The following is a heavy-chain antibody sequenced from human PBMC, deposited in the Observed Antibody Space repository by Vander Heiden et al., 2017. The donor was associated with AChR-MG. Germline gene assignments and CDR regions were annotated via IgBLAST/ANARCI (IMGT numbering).Heavy chain of an antibody. Sequence: QVQLVQSGAEVKKPGASVKVSCKVSGYTLTELSMHWVRQAPGKGLEWMGGFDPEDGETIYAQKFQGRVTMTEDTSTDTAYMELSSLRSEDTAVYYCATGYKLRFPPIQKDTAMVTGVYYYYGMDVWGQGTTVTVSS. CDR3: ATGYKLRFPPIQKDTAMVTGVYYYYGMDV. CDR2: FDPEDGET. V-gene: IGHV1-24*01. D-gene: IGHD5-18*01. J-gene: IGHJ6*02. CDR1: GYTLTELS.